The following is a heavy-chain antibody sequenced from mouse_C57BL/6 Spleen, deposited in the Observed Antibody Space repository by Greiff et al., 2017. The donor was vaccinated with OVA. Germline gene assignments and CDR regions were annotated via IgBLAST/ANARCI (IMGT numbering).Heavy chain of an antibody. Sequence: DVKLVESGGGMVQPKGSLKLSCAASGFTFNTYAMHWVRQAPGKGLEWVARIRSKSSNYATYYADSVKDRFTISRDDSQSMLYLQMNNLKSEDTAMYYCVSGALDGYYRDWFAYWGQGTLVTVSA. J-gene: IGHJ3*01. D-gene: IGHD2-3*01. CDR3: VSGALDGYYRDWFAY. V-gene: IGHV10-3*01. CDR2: IRSKSSNYAT. CDR1: GFTFNTYA.